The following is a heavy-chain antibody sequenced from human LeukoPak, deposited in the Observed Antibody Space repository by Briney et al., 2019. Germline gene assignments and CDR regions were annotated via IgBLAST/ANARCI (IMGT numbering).Heavy chain of an antibody. J-gene: IGHJ5*02. CDR1: GGTFSSYT. CDR3: ARDPVVMRHNWFDP. Sequence: SVKVSCKASGGTFSSYTICWVRQTPGQGLEWMGRIIPILGIANYAQKFQGRVTITADKSTSTAYMELSSLRSEDTAVYYCARDPVVMRHNWFDPWGQGTLVSVSS. D-gene: IGHD2-2*01. V-gene: IGHV1-69*04. CDR2: IIPILGIA.